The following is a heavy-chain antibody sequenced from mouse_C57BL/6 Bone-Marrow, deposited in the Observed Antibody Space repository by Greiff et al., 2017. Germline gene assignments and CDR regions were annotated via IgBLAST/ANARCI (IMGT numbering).Heavy chain of an antibody. D-gene: IGHD4-1*01. CDR2: ISSGSSTI. V-gene: IGHV5-17*01. CDR3: ARKNWDHDWYFDV. CDR1: GFTFSDYG. J-gene: IGHJ1*03. Sequence: DVKLVESGGGLVKPGGSLKLSCAASGFTFSDYGMHWVRQAPEQGLEWVAYISSGSSTIYYADTVKGRFTISRDNAKNTLFLQLTSLRSEDTAMYYCARKNWDHDWYFDVWGTGTTVTVSS.